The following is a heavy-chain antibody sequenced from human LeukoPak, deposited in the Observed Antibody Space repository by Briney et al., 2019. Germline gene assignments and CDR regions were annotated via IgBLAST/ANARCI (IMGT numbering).Heavy chain of an antibody. D-gene: IGHD1-26*01. J-gene: IGHJ4*02. CDR1: GGSISSSSYY. CDR3: ARQGWELVGY. CDR2: IYYSGIT. V-gene: IGHV4-39*01. Sequence: SATLSLTCTVSGGSISSSSYYWGWIRQPPGKGLGWIGSIYYSGITYFNPSLKSRLTISVDTSKNQFSLKLSSVTAADTAVYYCARQGWELVGYWGQGTLVTVSS.